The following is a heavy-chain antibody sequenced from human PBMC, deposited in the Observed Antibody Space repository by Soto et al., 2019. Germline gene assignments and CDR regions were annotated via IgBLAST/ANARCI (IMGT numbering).Heavy chain of an antibody. V-gene: IGHV3-30-3*01. D-gene: IGHD6-25*01. Sequence: QVQLVESGGGVVQPGRSLRLSCAASGFTFSSYAMHWVRQAPGKGLEWVAVISYDGSNKYYADSGKGRFTISRDNSKNTLYLQMNSLRAEDTAVYDCARDRWQQRLMYDFDYWGQGTLVTVSS. J-gene: IGHJ4*02. CDR3: ARDRWQQRLMYDFDY. CDR1: GFTFSSYA. CDR2: ISYDGSNK.